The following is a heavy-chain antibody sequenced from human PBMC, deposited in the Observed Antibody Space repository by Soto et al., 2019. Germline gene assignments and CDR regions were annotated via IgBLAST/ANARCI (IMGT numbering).Heavy chain of an antibody. V-gene: IGHV3-30-3*01. D-gene: IGHD4-17*01. CDR1: GFTFSSYA. J-gene: IGHJ4*02. Sequence: QVQLVESGGGVVQPGRSLRLSCAASGFTFSSYAMHWVRQAPGKGLEWVAVISYDGSNKYYADSVKGRFTISRDNSKNTLYLQMNSLRAEDKAVYYCAREPYGDYGYFDYWGQGTLVTVSS. CDR2: ISYDGSNK. CDR3: AREPYGDYGYFDY.